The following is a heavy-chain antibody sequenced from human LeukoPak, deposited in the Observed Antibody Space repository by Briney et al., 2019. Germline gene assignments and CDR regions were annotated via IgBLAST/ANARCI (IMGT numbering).Heavy chain of an antibody. CDR3: ARGRNVVATSGYFDY. V-gene: IGHV3-30-3*01. Sequence: PGRSLRLSCAVSGFTFSSYAMHWVRQAPGKGLEWVAAISYDGSDKYYADSVKGRFTISRDNSKNTLYLQMNSLRAEDTAVYYCARGRNVVATSGYFDYWGQGTLVTVSS. CDR1: GFTFSSYA. CDR2: ISYDGSDK. J-gene: IGHJ4*02. D-gene: IGHD5-12*01.